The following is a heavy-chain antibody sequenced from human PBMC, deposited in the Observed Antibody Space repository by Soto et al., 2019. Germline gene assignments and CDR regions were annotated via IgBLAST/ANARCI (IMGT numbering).Heavy chain of an antibody. V-gene: IGHV3-23*01. J-gene: IGHJ4*02. CDR1: GFTFSSYA. CDR2: ISGSGGST. D-gene: IGHD2-15*01. Sequence: GGSLRLSCAASGFTFSSYAMSWVRQAPGKGLEWVSAISGSGGSTYYADSVKGRFTISRDNSKNTLYLQMNSLGAEDTAVYYCAKDLDATGNFDYWGQGTLVTVSS. CDR3: AKDLDATGNFDY.